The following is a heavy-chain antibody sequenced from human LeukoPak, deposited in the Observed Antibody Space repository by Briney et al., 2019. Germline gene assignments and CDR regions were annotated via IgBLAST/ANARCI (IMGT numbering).Heavy chain of an antibody. CDR3: ARGFGIAAGGQRGDY. V-gene: IGHV3-21*01. J-gene: IGHJ4*02. CDR1: GFTFSSYS. Sequence: GGSLRLSCAASGFTFSSYSMNWVRQAPGKGLEWVSSISSSSSYIYYADSVKGRFTISRDNAKNSLYLQMNSLRAEDTAVYYCARGFGIAAGGQRGDYWGQGTLVTVSS. D-gene: IGHD6-13*01. CDR2: ISSSSSYI.